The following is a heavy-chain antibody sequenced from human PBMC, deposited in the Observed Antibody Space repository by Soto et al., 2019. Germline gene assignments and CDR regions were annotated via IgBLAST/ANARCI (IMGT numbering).Heavy chain of an antibody. J-gene: IGHJ6*03. Sequence: SETLSLTCAVYGGSFSGYYWSWIRQPPGKGLEWIGEINHSGSTNYNPSLKSRVTISVDTSKNQFSLKLSSVTAADTAVYYCARSGHIAARHYYYYMDVWGKGTTVTVSS. D-gene: IGHD6-6*01. V-gene: IGHV4-34*01. CDR2: INHSGST. CDR1: GGSFSGYY. CDR3: ARSGHIAARHYYYYMDV.